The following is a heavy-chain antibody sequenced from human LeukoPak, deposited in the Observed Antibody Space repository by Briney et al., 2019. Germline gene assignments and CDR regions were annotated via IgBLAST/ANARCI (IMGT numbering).Heavy chain of an antibody. CDR3: ARDGRDSSGLWYHWFDP. CDR2: IYHSGST. Sequence: PSETLSLTCAVSGGSISSGGYSWSWIRQPPGKGLEWIGYIYHSGSTYYNPSLKSRVTISVDRSKNQFSLKLSSVTAADTAVYYCARDGRDSSGLWYHWFDPWGQGTLVTVSP. D-gene: IGHD3-22*01. CDR1: GGSISSGGYS. V-gene: IGHV4-30-2*01. J-gene: IGHJ5*02.